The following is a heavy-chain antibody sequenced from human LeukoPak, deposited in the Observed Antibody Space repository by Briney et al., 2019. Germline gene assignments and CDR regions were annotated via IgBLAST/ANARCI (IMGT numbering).Heavy chain of an antibody. Sequence: GGSLRLSCAASGFTFSSYSMNWVRQAPGKGLEWVSSISSSSSYIYYADSVKGRFTISRDNAKNSLYLQMNSLRAEDTAVYYCARESAAGGYFVVADYWGQGTLVTVSS. D-gene: IGHD2-21*01. V-gene: IGHV3-21*01. CDR3: ARESAAGGYFVVADY. CDR2: ISSSSSYI. J-gene: IGHJ4*02. CDR1: GFTFSSYS.